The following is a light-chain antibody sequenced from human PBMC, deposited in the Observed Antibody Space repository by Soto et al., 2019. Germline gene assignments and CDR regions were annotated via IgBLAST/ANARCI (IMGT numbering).Light chain of an antibody. CDR2: DTT. CDR1: TGAVTNGHY. V-gene: IGLV7-46*01. J-gene: IGLJ1*01. CDR3: LLSHYGPYV. Sequence: QAVVTQEPSLTVSPGGTVTLTCGSSTGAVTNGHYPYWFQQKPGQAPRTLIYDTTNRHSWTPARFSGSLLGGKAALTLSGAQPEDEAEYYCLLSHYGPYVFGTGTKVTVL.